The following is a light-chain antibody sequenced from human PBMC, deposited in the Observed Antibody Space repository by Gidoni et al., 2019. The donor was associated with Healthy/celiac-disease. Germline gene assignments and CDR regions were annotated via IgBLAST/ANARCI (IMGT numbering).Light chain of an antibody. Sequence: EIVMTQSPATLSVSPGERATLSCRASQSVSSNLAWYQQKPGQAPRLLIYGASTRATGIPARFSGSGSGTEFTLTISSLQSEDFAVYYCQQYNNWLWLTFGGXTKVEIK. CDR2: GAS. CDR3: QQYNNWLWLT. CDR1: QSVSSN. V-gene: IGKV3-15*01. J-gene: IGKJ4*01.